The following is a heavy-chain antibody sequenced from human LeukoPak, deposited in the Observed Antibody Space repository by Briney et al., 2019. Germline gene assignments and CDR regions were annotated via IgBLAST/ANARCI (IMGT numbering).Heavy chain of an antibody. J-gene: IGHJ1*01. D-gene: IGHD2-2*02. V-gene: IGHV1-69*13. CDR1: GGTFSSYA. CDR3: ARSADCSSTSCYKLGYFQH. Sequence: SVKVSCKASGGTFSSYAISWVRQAPGQGLEWMGGIIPIFGTANYAQKFQGRVTITADESTSTAYMELSSLRSEDTAVYYCARSADCSSTSCYKLGYFQHWGQGTLVTVSS. CDR2: IIPIFGTA.